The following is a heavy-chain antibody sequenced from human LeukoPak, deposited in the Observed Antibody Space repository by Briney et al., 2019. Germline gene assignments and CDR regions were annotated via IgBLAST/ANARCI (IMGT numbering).Heavy chain of an antibody. Sequence: SETLSLTRAVNGGSFSGYYWIWIRHPRGKGPEWIGEINHSGSTNYNPSLKSRVTISVDTSKNQFSLKLSSVTAADTAVYYCARGGECGSCDGFDMWGQGIMVTVSS. J-gene: IGHJ3*02. CDR2: INHSGST. V-gene: IGHV4-34*01. D-gene: IGHD2-15*01. CDR3: ARGGECGSCDGFDM. CDR1: GGSFSGYY.